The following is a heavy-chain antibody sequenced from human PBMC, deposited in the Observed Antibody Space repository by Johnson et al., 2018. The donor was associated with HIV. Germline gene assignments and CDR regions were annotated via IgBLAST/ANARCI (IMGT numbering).Heavy chain of an antibody. D-gene: IGHD6-6*01. CDR2: IPYDGTNK. J-gene: IGHJ3*02. CDR3: ARVSSIAALWDAFDI. CDR1: GFTFSSYA. Sequence: QVQLVESGGGVVQTGRSLRPSCAASGFTFSSYAMHWVRQAPGKGLEWVAIIPYDGTNKYYADSAKGRFPISRDNSKNTLYLQMNSLRAEDTAMYYCARVSSIAALWDAFDIWGQGTMVTVSS. V-gene: IGHV3-30-3*01.